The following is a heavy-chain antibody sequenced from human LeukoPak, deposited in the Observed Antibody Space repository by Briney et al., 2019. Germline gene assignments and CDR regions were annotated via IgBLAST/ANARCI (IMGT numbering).Heavy chain of an antibody. D-gene: IGHD4-23*01. J-gene: IGHJ6*02. CDR1: GFTFSSYE. CDR2: ISGSGSTI. V-gene: IGHV3-48*03. Sequence: GGSLRLSCAASGFTFSSYEMNWVRQAPGKGLEWVSYISGSGSTIYYADSVKGRFTISRDNAKNSLYLQVNSLRAEDTAVYYCAYYAGTRNYYYYGMDVWGQGTTVTVSS. CDR3: AYYAGTRNYYYYGMDV.